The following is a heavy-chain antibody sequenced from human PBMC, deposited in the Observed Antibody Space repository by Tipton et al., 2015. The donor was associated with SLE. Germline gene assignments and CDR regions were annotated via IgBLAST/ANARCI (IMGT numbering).Heavy chain of an antibody. J-gene: IGHJ1*01. CDR1: GGSFSNYY. D-gene: IGHD1-14*01. Sequence: TLSLTCAVYGGSFSNYYWSWIRQPPGKGLEWIGDINHSGSTNYKPSLKSRVTISLDTSKNQFSLRMSSVTAADTAVYYCARSPGIARAEYFHHWGQGTLVTVSS. CDR3: ARSPGIARAEYFHH. CDR2: INHSGST. V-gene: IGHV4-34*01.